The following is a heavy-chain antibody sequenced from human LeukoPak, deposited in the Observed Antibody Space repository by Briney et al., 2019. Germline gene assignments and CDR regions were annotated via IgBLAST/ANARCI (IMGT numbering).Heavy chain of an antibody. V-gene: IGHV3-49*03. J-gene: IGHJ6*02. CDR2: IRSKAYGGTT. Sequence: PGGSLRLSCTASGFTFGDYAMSWFRQAPGKGLEWVGFIRSKAYGGTTEYAASVKGRFTISRDDSKSIAYLQMNSLKTEDTAVYYCTRADLKDYDFWSGYWTNYYYYGMDVWGQGTTVTVSS. CDR3: TRADLKDYDFWSGYWTNYYYYGMDV. D-gene: IGHD3-3*01. CDR1: GFTFGDYA.